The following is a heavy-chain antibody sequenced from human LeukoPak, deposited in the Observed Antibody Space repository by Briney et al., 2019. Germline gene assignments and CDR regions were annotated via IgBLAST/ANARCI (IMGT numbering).Heavy chain of an antibody. V-gene: IGHV4-34*01. J-gene: IGHJ5*02. CDR3: ARHGGRFDP. D-gene: IGHD3-3*01. CDR1: GGSFSGYY. Sequence: TSETLSLTCAVYGGSFSGYYWSWIRQPPGKGLEWIGEINHSGSTNYNPSLKSRVTISVDTSKNQFSLKLSSVTAADTAVYYCARHGGRFDPWGQGTLVTVSS. CDR2: INHSGST.